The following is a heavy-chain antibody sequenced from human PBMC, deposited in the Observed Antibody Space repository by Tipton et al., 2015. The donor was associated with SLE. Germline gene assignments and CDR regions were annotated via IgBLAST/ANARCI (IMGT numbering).Heavy chain of an antibody. CDR2: INPRGGST. CDR3: ARDALNFYDSGDVRYYHMDV. D-gene: IGHD3-22*01. V-gene: IGHV1-46*01. CDR1: GYTFGSYS. J-gene: IGHJ6*03. Sequence: QSGAEVKKPGASVKVSCKASGYTFGSYSMHWVRQAPGQALEWMGIINPRGGSTRYAQKFQGRVIMTRDTSTSAVYMELTSLRSEDTAMYYCARDALNFYDSGDVRYYHMDVWGKGTTVTVSS.